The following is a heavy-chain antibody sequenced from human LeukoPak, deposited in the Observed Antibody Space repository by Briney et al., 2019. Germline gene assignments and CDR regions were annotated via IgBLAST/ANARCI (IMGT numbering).Heavy chain of an antibody. CDR1: GFTFSNYW. CDR3: ARHPSAAPGIAAAGIDY. V-gene: IGHV3-21*01. Sequence: GGSLRLSCAASGFTFSNYWMSWVRQAPGKGLEWVSSISSSSSYIYYADSVKGRFTISGDNAKNSLYLQMNSLRAEDTAVYYCARHPSAAPGIAAAGIDYWGQGTLVTVSS. CDR2: ISSSSSYI. D-gene: IGHD6-13*01. J-gene: IGHJ4*02.